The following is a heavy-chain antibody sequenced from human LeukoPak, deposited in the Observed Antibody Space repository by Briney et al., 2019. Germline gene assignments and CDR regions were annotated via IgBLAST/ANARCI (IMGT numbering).Heavy chain of an antibody. CDR1: GYTSTGYY. V-gene: IGHV1-2*02. J-gene: IGHJ3*02. CDR3: AREDDAFDI. CDR2: INPNSGGT. Sequence: PGASVKVSCKASGYTSTGYYMHWVRQAPGQGREWMGWINPNSGGTNYAQKLQGRGTMTRDTSISTAYMELSRLRSDDTAVYYCAREDDAFDIWGQGTMVTVSS.